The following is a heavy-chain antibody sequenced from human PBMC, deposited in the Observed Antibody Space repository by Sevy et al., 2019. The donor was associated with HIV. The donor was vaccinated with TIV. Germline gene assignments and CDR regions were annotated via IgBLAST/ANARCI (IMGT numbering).Heavy chain of an antibody. CDR3: ARVDYPYDY. V-gene: IGHV3-7*03. J-gene: IGHJ4*02. CDR1: GFTFDNYW. Sequence: GGYLRLSCAASGFTFDNYWMSWVRQAPGKGLEWLANIKQDGSEKYYVDSVKGRFTISRDNAKNSVYLQMNSLRAEDTAVYYCARVDYPYDYWGQGTLVTVSS. CDR2: IKQDGSEK. D-gene: IGHD3-9*01.